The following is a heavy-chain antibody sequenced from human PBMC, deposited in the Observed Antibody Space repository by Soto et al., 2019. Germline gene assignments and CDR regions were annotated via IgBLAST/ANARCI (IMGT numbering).Heavy chain of an antibody. J-gene: IGHJ4*02. D-gene: IGHD6-13*01. Sequence: QVQLVESGGGVVQPGRSLRLSCAASGFTFSSYGMHWVRQAPGKGLEWVAVISYDGSNKYYADSVKGRFTISRDNSKNTMYLQMNSLRAEDTAVYYCAKKGRSWFFDYWGQGTLVTVSS. CDR3: AKKGRSWFFDY. CDR1: GFTFSSYG. V-gene: IGHV3-30*18. CDR2: ISYDGSNK.